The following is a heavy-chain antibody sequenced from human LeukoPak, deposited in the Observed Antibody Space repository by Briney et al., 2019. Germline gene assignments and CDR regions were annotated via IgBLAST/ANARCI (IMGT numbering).Heavy chain of an antibody. D-gene: IGHD4-17*01. CDR2: ISSSSSTI. V-gene: IGHV3-48*02. J-gene: IGHJ4*02. Sequence: PGGSLRLSCAASGFTFSSYSMNWVRPAPGKGLEWVSYISSSSSTIYYADSVKGRFTISRDNAKNSLYLQMNSLRDEDTAVYYCAREAGSGYGDYVDYWGQGTLVTVSS. CDR3: AREAGSGYGDYVDY. CDR1: GFTFSSYS.